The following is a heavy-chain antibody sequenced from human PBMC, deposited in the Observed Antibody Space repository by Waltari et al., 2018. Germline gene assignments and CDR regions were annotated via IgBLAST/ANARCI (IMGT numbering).Heavy chain of an antibody. CDR1: GFTFSSYA. V-gene: IGHV3-23*04. CDR2: ISGSGGST. D-gene: IGHD3-10*01. CDR3: ARSGGSGSYQYYYYYYMDV. Sequence: EVQLVESGGGLVQPGGSLRLSCAASGFTFSSYAMSWVRQAPGTGLEWVSAISGSGGSTYYADSVKGRFTISRDNSKNTLYLQMNSLRAEDTAVYYCARSGGSGSYQYYYYYYMDVWGKGTTVTVSS. J-gene: IGHJ6*03.